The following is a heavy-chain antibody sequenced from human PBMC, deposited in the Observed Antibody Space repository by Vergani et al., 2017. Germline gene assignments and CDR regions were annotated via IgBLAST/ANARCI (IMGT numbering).Heavy chain of an antibody. CDR1: GYTFTSYG. V-gene: IGHV1-18*01. CDR2: ISAYTGHT. J-gene: IGHJ3*02. Sequence: QVQLVQSGAEVKKPGASVKVSCKASGYTFTSYGISWVRQAPGQGLEWMGWISAYTGHTNYAQKLQGRVTMTTDTSTSTAYMELRSLRSDDTAVYYCARVAYRLGELDAFDIWGQGTMVTVSS. D-gene: IGHD3-16*01. CDR3: ARVAYRLGELDAFDI.